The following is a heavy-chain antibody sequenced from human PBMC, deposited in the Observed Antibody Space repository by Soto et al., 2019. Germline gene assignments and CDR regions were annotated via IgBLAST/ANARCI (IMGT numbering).Heavy chain of an antibody. CDR2: IIPITDTA. V-gene: IGHV1-69*13. D-gene: IGHD2-2*02. CDR3: ATLVPAPIKLFPRLGWFDP. Sequence: SVKVSCKASGGTFSSETITWVRQAPGQGPEWMGGIIPITDTANYAQNFRGRVTISADESTSTVYLELSSLRSEDTAVYYCATLVPAPIKLFPRLGWFDPWGQGTLVTVSS. CDR1: GGTFSSET. J-gene: IGHJ5*02.